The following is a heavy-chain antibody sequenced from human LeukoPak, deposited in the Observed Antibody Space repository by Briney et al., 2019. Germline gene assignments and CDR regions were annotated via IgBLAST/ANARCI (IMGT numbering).Heavy chain of an antibody. CDR3: ATERIVGATAGFDY. CDR1: GYTLTELS. V-gene: IGHV1-24*01. CDR2: FDPEGGET. Sequence: ASVKVSCKVSGYTLTELSMHWVRQAPGKGLEWMGGFDPEGGETIYAQKFQGRVTMTEDTSTDTAYMELSSLRSEDTAVYYCATERIVGATAGFDYWGQGTLVTVSS. D-gene: IGHD1-26*01. J-gene: IGHJ4*02.